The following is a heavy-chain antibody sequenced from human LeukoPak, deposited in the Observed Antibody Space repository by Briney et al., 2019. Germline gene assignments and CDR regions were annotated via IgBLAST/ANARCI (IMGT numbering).Heavy chain of an antibody. CDR1: GFTFSSYS. CDR2: ISSSSSYI. V-gene: IGHV3-21*01. J-gene: IGHJ3*02. Sequence: GGSLRLSCAASGFTFSSYSMNWVRQAPGKGLEWVSSISSSSSYIYYADSVKGRFTISRYNAKNSLYLQMNSLRAEDTAVYYCARGREEGAFDIWGQGTMVTVSS. CDR3: ARGREEGAFDI.